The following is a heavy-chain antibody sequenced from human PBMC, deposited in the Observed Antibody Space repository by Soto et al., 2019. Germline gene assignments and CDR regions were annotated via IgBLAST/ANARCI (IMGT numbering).Heavy chain of an antibody. CDR2: IKQDGSEK. D-gene: IGHD3-16*01. CDR3: AREGGDGHNDY. V-gene: IGHV3-7*01. J-gene: IGHJ4*02. Sequence: GGSLRLSCAASGFTFSSYWMSWVRQAPGKGLEWVANIKQDGSEKYYVDSVKGRFTISRDNVKNSLYLQMNSLRAEDTAVYYCAREGGDGHNDYWGQGTLVTVSS. CDR1: GFTFSSYW.